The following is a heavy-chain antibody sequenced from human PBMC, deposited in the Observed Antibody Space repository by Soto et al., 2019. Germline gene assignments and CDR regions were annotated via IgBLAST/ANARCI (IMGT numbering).Heavy chain of an antibody. CDR2: ISYDGSNK. D-gene: IGHD5-18*01. CDR1: GFTFSSYG. Sequence: PGGSLRLSCAASGFTFSSYGMHWVRQAPGKGLEWVAVISYDGSNKYYADSVKGRFTISRDNSKKTLYLQMNSLRAEDTAVYYCAKVAHRYSYGPGGYWGQGTLVTVS. CDR3: AKVAHRYSYGPGGY. J-gene: IGHJ4*02. V-gene: IGHV3-30*18.